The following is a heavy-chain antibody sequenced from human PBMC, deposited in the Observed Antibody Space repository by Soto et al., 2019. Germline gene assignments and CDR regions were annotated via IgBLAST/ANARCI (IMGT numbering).Heavy chain of an antibody. D-gene: IGHD3-9*01. CDR3: ARVTYYDILTGYYYFDY. CDR1: GGSVSSGSYY. J-gene: IGHJ4*02. Sequence: QVQLQESGPGLVKPSETLSLTCTVSGGSVSSGSYYWSWIRQPPGKGLEWIGYIYYSGSTNYNPSLKSRVTISVDTPKNQFSLKLSSVTAADTAVYYCARVTYYDILTGYYYFDYWGQGTLVTVSS. V-gene: IGHV4-61*01. CDR2: IYYSGST.